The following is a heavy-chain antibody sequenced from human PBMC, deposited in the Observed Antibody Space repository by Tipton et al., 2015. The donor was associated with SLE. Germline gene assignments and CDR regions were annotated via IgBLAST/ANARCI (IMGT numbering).Heavy chain of an antibody. J-gene: IGHJ3*02. CDR2: IYYSGST. CDR3: ARHSLLFDAFDI. D-gene: IGHD2-21*02. Sequence: TLSLTCTVSGGSISSGGYYWSWFRQHPGKGLEWIGYIYYSGSTYYNPSLKSRVTISVDTSKNQFSLKLSSVTAADTAVYYCARHSLLFDAFDIWGQGTMVTVSS. V-gene: IGHV4-31*03. CDR1: GGSISSGGYY.